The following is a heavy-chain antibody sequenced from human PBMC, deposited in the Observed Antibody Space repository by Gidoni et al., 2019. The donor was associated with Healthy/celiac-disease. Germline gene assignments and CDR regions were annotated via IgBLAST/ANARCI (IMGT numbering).Heavy chain of an antibody. CDR3: ARKGYDSSGYYHGHFDY. CDR2: IIPIFGTA. V-gene: IGHV1-69*01. D-gene: IGHD3-22*01. CDR1: GGTFSSEA. Sequence: QVQLVQSGAEGKRHGSSVKVSCKASGGTFSSEAISWVRQAPGQGLEWMGGIIPIFGTANYAQKFQGRVTITADESTSTAYMELSSLRSADTAVYYCARKGYDSSGYYHGHFDYWGQGTLVTVSS. J-gene: IGHJ4*02.